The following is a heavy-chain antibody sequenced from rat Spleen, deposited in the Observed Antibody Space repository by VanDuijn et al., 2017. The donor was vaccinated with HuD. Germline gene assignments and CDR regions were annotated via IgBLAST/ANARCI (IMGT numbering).Heavy chain of an antibody. Sequence: EVQLVESGGGLVQPGRSLKLSCGASGFTFSNYDMAWVRQAPTTGLEWIASINSDGDNTYYRDSVKGRFTISRDKAKSTLYLQMDSLRSEDTATYYCAREGGMMVISGIFDYWGQGVMVTVSS. J-gene: IGHJ2*01. V-gene: IGHV5-25*01. CDR3: AREGGMMVISGIFDY. D-gene: IGHD1-12*03. CDR2: INSDGDNT. CDR1: GFTFSNYD.